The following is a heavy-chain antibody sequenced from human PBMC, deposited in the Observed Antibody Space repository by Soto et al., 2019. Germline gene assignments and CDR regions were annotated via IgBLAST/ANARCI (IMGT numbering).Heavy chain of an antibody. Sequence: VPVKVTWKASGYTFTSYALQWVRHSPGKRLEWMGWINAGNGNTKYSQKFQGRVTITRDTSASTAYMELSSLRSEDTAVYYCACYYYGSGSYYYYYGMDVWCQGTTVTVS. CDR3: ACYYYGSGSYYYYYGMDV. V-gene: IGHV1-3*01. D-gene: IGHD3-10*01. CDR1: GYTFTSYA. CDR2: INAGNGNT. J-gene: IGHJ6*02.